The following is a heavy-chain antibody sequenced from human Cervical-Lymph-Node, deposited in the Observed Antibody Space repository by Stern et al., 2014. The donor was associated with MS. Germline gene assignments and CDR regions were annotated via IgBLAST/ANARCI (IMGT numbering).Heavy chain of an antibody. V-gene: IGHV3-7*01. Sequence: VQLVESGGGLVQPGGSQRLSCVASGSTFSTSWMSWVRQAPGKGLEWVANIKRDGSETYYLDSVKGRFIISRDNAKSSLYLEMNSLRAEDTAVYYCTRFLQSGWSDLFDSWGRGTLVTVSS. D-gene: IGHD6-19*01. CDR3: TRFLQSGWSDLFDS. CDR2: IKRDGSET. J-gene: IGHJ5*01. CDR1: GSTFSTSW.